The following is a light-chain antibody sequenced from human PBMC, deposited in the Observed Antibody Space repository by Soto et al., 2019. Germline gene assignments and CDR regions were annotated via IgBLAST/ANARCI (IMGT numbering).Light chain of an antibody. V-gene: IGLV1-40*01. CDR2: NNN. CDR3: QSYHSSLRGLYV. CDR1: SSKIGAGYD. J-gene: IGLJ1*01. Sequence: QSVLTQPPSVSGAPGQRVTISCTGSSSKIGAGYDVHWYQQLAATAPKLLIYNNNNRPSGVPDRFSGSKSGTSASLAITGLQAEDEADYYCQSYHSSLRGLYVFGTGTKVTVL.